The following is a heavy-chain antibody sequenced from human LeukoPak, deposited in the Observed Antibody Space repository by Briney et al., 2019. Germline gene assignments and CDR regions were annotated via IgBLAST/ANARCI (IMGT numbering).Heavy chain of an antibody. J-gene: IGHJ5*02. Sequence: SGGSLRLSCAASGFTFSSYAMSWVRQAPGKGREWVSAISGSGGSTYYADSVKGRFTISRDNSKNTLYLQMNSLRAEDTAVYYCAKAPYGDYEIAWFDPWGQGTLVTVSS. D-gene: IGHD4-17*01. CDR3: AKAPYGDYEIAWFDP. V-gene: IGHV3-23*01. CDR2: ISGSGGST. CDR1: GFTFSSYA.